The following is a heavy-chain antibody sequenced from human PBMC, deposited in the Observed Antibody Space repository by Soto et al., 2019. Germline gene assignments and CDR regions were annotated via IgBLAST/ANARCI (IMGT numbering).Heavy chain of an antibody. J-gene: IGHJ6*02. CDR2: IRSGRDT. D-gene: IGHD2-21*02. Sequence: GGSLRLSCAVSGFTFSNYYTHWVRQAPGKGLEWVSSIRSGRDTFYADSVKGRFSISRDDATSSVSLQMNSLRGEDTAVYFCAREETAWPLAYGLDVWGQGTTVTVS. CDR1: GFTFSNYY. V-gene: IGHV3-21*01. CDR3: AREETAWPLAYGLDV.